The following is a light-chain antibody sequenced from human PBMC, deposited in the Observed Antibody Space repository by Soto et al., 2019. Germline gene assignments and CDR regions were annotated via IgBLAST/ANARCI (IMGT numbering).Light chain of an antibody. CDR1: QSISSY. CDR2: AAS. CDR3: QQSYSNPWT. Sequence: DIQMTQSPSSLSASVGDRVTITCRASQSISSYLNWYQQKPGKAPKLLIYAASSLQSGVPSRFSGSGSGTDFNVTISTLQPEDFASYYCQQSYSNPWTFGQGTKVEIK. J-gene: IGKJ1*01. V-gene: IGKV1-39*01.